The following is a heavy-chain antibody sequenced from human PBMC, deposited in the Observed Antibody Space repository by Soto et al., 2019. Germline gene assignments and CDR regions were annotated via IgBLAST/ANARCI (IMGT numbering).Heavy chain of an antibody. CDR1: GFTFSSYA. Sequence: GGSLRLSCAASGFTFSSYAMHWVRQAPGKGLEWVAVISYDGSNKYYADSVKGRFTISRDNSKNTLYLQMNSLRAEDTAVYYCARDRSSGWLWGQGTLVNVSS. CDR2: ISYDGSNK. J-gene: IGHJ4*02. V-gene: IGHV3-30-3*01. D-gene: IGHD6-19*01. CDR3: ARDRSSGWL.